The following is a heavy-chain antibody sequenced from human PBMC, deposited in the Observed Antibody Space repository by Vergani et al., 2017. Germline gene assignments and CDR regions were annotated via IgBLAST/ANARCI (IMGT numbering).Heavy chain of an antibody. Sequence: QVQLQESGPGLVKPSQTLSLTCTVSGGSISSGGYYWSWLRQHPGKGLEWIGYIYYSGSTYYNPSLKSRVTISVDTSKNQFSLKLSSVTAADTAVYYCARGVGYCSGGSCYEYWGQGTLVTVSS. V-gene: IGHV4-31*03. CDR2: IYYSGST. CDR3: ARGVGYCSGGSCYEY. CDR1: GGSISSGGYY. D-gene: IGHD2-15*01. J-gene: IGHJ4*02.